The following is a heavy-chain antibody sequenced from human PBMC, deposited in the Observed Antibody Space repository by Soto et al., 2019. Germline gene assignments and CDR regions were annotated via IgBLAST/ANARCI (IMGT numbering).Heavy chain of an antibody. V-gene: IGHV3-7*01. CDR3: ARPNTIFGVGFQYYFDY. J-gene: IGHJ4*02. CDR2: IKQDRSEK. D-gene: IGHD3-3*01. Sequence: GGSLRLSCAASGFTFSSYWMSWVRQAPGKGLEWVANIKQDRSEKYYVDSVKGRFTISRDNAKNSLFLQMNSLRAEDTAVYYCARPNTIFGVGFQYYFDYWGQGTLVTVSS. CDR1: GFTFSSYW.